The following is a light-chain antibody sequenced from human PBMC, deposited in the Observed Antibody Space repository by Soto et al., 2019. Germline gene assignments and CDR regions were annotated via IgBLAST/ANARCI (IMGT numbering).Light chain of an antibody. CDR3: QQYNTYLNT. Sequence: DIQMTQSPSTLSASVGDRVTITCRASQSISTWLAWYQQKAGKAPKLLIFHASSLASGVPLRFSCSGSGTEFALTIDSLQPYDFATYFGQQYNTYLNTFGQGTKLEIK. J-gene: IGKJ2*01. V-gene: IGKV1-5*01. CDR2: HAS. CDR1: QSISTW.